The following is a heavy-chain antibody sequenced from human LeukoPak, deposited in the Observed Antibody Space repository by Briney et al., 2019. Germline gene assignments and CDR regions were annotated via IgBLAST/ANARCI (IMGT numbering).Heavy chain of an antibody. J-gene: IGHJ4*02. Sequence: SQTLSLTCAISGDSVSSNSAAWNWVRQSPSRGLEWLGRTYYRSKWYYDYAVAVKSRISINPDTSKNQFSLQLSSVTPEDTAVYYCARDPVGGSTIFDYWGQGTLVTVSS. D-gene: IGHD1-26*01. CDR1: GDSVSSNSAA. CDR2: TYYRSKWYY. V-gene: IGHV6-1*01. CDR3: ARDPVGGSTIFDY.